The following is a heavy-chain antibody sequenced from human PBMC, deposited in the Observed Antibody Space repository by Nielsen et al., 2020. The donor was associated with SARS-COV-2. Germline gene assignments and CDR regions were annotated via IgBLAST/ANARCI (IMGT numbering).Heavy chain of an antibody. CDR2: IKQDGSEK. CDR3: ASLLLQATWYSSSWYRDYYYYGMDV. J-gene: IGHJ6*02. D-gene: IGHD6-13*01. Sequence: VRQMPGKGLEWVANIKQDGSEKYYVDSVKGRFTISRDNAKNSLYLQMNSLRAEDTAVYYCASLLLQATWYSSSWYRDYYYYGMDVWGQGTTVTVSS. V-gene: IGHV3-7*05.